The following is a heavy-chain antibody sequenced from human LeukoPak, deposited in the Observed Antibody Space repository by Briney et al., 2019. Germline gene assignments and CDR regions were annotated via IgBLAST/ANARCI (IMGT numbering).Heavy chain of an antibody. V-gene: IGHV1-24*01. CDR2: FDPEDGET. CDR3: ATAPSYCSSTSCPYGLQFDY. Sequence: ASVKVSCKFSGYTLTELSMLWVRQAPGKGLEWIGGFDPEDGETIYAQKFQGRVTMTEDTSTDTAYMELSSLRSEDTAVYYCATAPSYCSSTSCPYGLQFDYWGQGTLVTVSS. J-gene: IGHJ4*02. CDR1: GYTLTELS. D-gene: IGHD2-2*01.